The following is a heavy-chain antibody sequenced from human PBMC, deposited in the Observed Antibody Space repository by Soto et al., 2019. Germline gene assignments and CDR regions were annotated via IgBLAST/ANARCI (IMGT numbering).Heavy chain of an antibody. J-gene: IGHJ4*02. V-gene: IGHV4-39*01. D-gene: IGHD1-26*01. CDR1: ADSVSSTTFY. CDR2: IYYSGHT. CDR3: VRQFGSWVGEIDF. Sequence: PSETLSLTCTVSADSVSSTTFYWGWVRQPPGGGLEFIGNIYYSGHTYYNPSLQSRVTISVDTSKNQFFLRLTSVTAADTAVYYCVRQFGSWVGEIDFWGRGTLVTVSS.